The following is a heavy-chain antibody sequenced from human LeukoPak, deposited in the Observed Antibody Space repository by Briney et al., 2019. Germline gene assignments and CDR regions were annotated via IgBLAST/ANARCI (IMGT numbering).Heavy chain of an antibody. Sequence: ASVKVSCKASGYIFTSYGISWVRQAPGQGLEWMGGISVYNGNTNYPQRLQGRVTMTTDTSTTTAYMELGSLRSDDTAVYYCARDINGYYYDSHGYYPTDLWGQGTLVTVSS. CDR1: GYIFTSYG. D-gene: IGHD3-22*01. J-gene: IGHJ5*02. CDR2: ISVYNGNT. V-gene: IGHV1-18*01. CDR3: ARDINGYYYDSHGYYPTDL.